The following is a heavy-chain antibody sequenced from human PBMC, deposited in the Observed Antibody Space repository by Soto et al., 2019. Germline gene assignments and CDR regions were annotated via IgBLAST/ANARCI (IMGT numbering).Heavy chain of an antibody. V-gene: IGHV1-3*01. CDR3: ARVGTTVTTYWYFDL. D-gene: IGHD4-17*01. CDR2: INAGNGNT. CDR1: GYSFANYV. J-gene: IGHJ2*01. Sequence: QVQLVRSGAEVRKPGASVKVSCKASGYSFANYVIYWVRQAPGQRLEWMGWINAGNGNTKYSQKFQGRVTITRDTSATTAYMELSSLRSEDTAVYYCARVGTTVTTYWYFDLWGRGTLVTVSS.